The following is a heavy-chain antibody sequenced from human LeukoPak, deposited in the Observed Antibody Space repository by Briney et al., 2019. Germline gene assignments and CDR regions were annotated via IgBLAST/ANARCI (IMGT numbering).Heavy chain of an antibody. V-gene: IGHV1-2*02. Sequence: ASVKVSCKASGYTFTGYFMHWVRQAPGQGLEWMGWIKPKSGGTSYAQKFQGRVTMTRDTSISTAYMELTRLTSDDTAVYYCVRDYTIPYWGQGTL. CDR1: GYTFTGYF. CDR3: VRDYTIPY. CDR2: IKPKSGGT. D-gene: IGHD3-16*01. J-gene: IGHJ4*02.